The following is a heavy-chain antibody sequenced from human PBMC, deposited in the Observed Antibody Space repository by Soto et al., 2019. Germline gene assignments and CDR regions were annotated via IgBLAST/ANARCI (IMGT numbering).Heavy chain of an antibody. J-gene: IGHJ4*02. CDR3: ASSPYYYGSGSLDY. D-gene: IGHD3-10*01. V-gene: IGHV4-34*01. Sequence: SETLSLTCAVYGGSFSGYYWSWIRQPPGKGLEWIGEINHSGSTNYNPSLKSRVTISVDTSKNQFSLKLSSVTAADTAVYYCASSPYYYGSGSLDYWRQGTLVIVSS. CDR2: INHSGST. CDR1: GGSFSGYY.